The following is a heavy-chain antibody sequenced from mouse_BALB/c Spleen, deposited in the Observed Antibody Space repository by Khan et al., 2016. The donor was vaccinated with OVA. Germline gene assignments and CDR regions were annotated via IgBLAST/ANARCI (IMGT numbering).Heavy chain of an antibody. Sequence: QVQLKESGPGLVAPSQSLSITCTISGFSLTNYGVHWVRQPPGKGLEWLVVIWHDGSTTYNSALKSRLTISKDNSKSQVFLKMNSLQTDDTAMYFCARQPYYDYNIMDYWGQGTVVTVSS. J-gene: IGHJ4*01. CDR3: ARQPYYDYNIMDY. CDR1: GFSLTNYG. CDR2: IWHDGST. V-gene: IGHV2-6-1*01. D-gene: IGHD2-10*01.